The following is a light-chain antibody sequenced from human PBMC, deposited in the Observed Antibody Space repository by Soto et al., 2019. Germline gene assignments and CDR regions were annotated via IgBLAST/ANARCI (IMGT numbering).Light chain of an antibody. CDR3: QQYSSSPPEFT. CDR1: QSISSNY. V-gene: IGKV3-20*01. J-gene: IGKJ3*01. Sequence: EIVLTQSPGTLSLSPGERATLSGRASQSISSNYLALYQQRPGQAPRLLIFGASYRATGIPDRFSGSGSGTDVTLTISRLEPEDFAVYFCQQYSSSPPEFTFGPGTRVDSK. CDR2: GAS.